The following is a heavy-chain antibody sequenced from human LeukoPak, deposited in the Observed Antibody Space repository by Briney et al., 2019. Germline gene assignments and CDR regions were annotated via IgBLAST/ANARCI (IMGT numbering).Heavy chain of an antibody. CDR3: ARDFDGNYYFHY. Sequence: SETLSLTCTVSGGSISTYYWSWIRQPPGKGLEWIGYVDYSGSTNYSPSLKSRVTISIDTSKKQFSLKLSSVTAADTAVYYCARDFDGNYYFHYRGQGTLVTVSS. D-gene: IGHD1-7*01. CDR2: VDYSGST. J-gene: IGHJ4*02. CDR1: GGSISTYY. V-gene: IGHV4-59*01.